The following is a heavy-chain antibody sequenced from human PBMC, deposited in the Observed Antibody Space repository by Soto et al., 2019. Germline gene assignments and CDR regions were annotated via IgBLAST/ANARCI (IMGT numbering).Heavy chain of an antibody. CDR2: IIPILGVA. D-gene: IGHD3-3*01. J-gene: IGHJ5*02. CDR1: GGTFSSYT. Sequence: QVQLVQSGAEVKKPGSSVKVSCKASGGTFSSYTISWVRQAPGQGLEWMGRIIPILGVANYAQKFQGRVTITATKSASTAYTELSSLRSEDPAGYYCAGGGFGVVPTWSDPWGQGTLVTVSS. CDR3: AGGGFGVVPTWSDP. V-gene: IGHV1-69*02.